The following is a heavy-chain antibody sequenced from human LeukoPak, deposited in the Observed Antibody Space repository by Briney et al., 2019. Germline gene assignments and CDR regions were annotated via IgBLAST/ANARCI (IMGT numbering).Heavy chain of an antibody. V-gene: IGHV4-39*01. Sequence: SETLSLTCTVSGGSISSTLYYWGWIRQPPGKGLEWIASIYYSGHTHYNPSLKSRVTISVDTSMNQFSLGLTSVPAADTAIYYCVRHQLSTMPGEGPTFFDYWAGEPWSPSPQ. CDR2: IYYSGHT. D-gene: IGHD3-10*02. CDR1: GGSISSTLYY. J-gene: IGHJ4*02. CDR3: VRHQLSTMPGEGPTFFDY.